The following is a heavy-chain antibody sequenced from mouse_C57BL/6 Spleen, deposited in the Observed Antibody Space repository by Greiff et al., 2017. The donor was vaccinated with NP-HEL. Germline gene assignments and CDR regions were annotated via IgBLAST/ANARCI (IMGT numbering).Heavy chain of an antibody. CDR2: INPATGGT. V-gene: IGHV1-42*01. D-gene: IGHD1-1*01. Sequence: EVQLQQSRPDLVTPGASVKMSCKASGYSFTGYNMNWVKQSPEKSLEWIAEINPATGGTTYNQKFKAKATLTVDKSSSTAYMQLKSLTSEDSAVYYCVRDGYYGSGSWGCAYWGQGTLVTVSA. J-gene: IGHJ3*01. CDR1: GYSFTGYN. CDR3: VRDGYYGSGSWGCAY.